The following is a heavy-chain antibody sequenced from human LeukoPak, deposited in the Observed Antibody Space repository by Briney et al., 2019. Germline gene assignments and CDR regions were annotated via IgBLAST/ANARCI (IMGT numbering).Heavy chain of an antibody. J-gene: IGHJ3*02. D-gene: IGHD3-22*01. CDR3: ARDFDSSGYYYSDAFDI. CDR2: IIPIFGTA. V-gene: IGHV1-69*13. Sequence: SVKVSCKASVGTFSSYAISWVRQAPGQGLEWMGGIIPIFGTANYAQKFQGRVTITADESTSTAYMELSSLRSEDTAVYYCARDFDSSGYYYSDAFDIWGQGTMVTVSS. CDR1: VGTFSSYA.